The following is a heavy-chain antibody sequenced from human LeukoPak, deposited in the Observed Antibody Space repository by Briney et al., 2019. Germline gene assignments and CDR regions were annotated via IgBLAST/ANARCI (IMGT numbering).Heavy chain of an antibody. D-gene: IGHD3-9*01. V-gene: IGHV4-34*01. CDR2: INHSGST. Sequence: SETLSLTCAVYGGSFSGYYWSWIRQPPGKGLEWIGEINHSGSTNYNPSLKSRVTISVDTSKNQFSLKLSSVTAADTAVYYCARRRGLTISWGIDYWGQGTLVTVSS. CDR1: GGSFSGYY. J-gene: IGHJ4*02. CDR3: ARRRGLTISWGIDY.